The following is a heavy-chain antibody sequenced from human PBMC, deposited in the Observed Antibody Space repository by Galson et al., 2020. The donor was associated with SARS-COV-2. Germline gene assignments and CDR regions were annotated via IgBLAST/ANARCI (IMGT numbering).Heavy chain of an antibody. Sequence: GESLKLSCAASGFTYSDYSLNWVRQAPGKGLEWVSYISNSGTSIYYADSVKGRFTISRDNAKKSLYLEMNSLRADDTAVYYCARRMEYWGQGTLVTVS. CDR3: ARRMEY. J-gene: IGHJ4*02. V-gene: IGHV3-48*04. CDR1: GFTYSDYS. CDR2: ISNSGTSI. D-gene: IGHD3-3*01.